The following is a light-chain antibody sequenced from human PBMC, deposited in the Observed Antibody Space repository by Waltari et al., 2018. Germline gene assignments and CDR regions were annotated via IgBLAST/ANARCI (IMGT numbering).Light chain of an antibody. V-gene: IGLV2-8*01. CDR2: EVN. J-gene: IGLJ2*01. Sequence: QSALTQPPSASGAPGQSVTISCTGTSTDIGAYNVVSWYQQHPGAAPKPLLYEVNKRPSGVPTRFSGSKSGDTASLTGSGLQADDEGDYYCSSYAGRNTLFGGGTKLTVL. CDR3: SSYAGRNTL. CDR1: STDIGAYNV.